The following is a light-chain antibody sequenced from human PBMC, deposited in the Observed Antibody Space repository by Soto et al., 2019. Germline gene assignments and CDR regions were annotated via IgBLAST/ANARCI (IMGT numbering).Light chain of an antibody. V-gene: IGKV1-5*03. CDR3: QQYSNYPWT. Sequence: DIQMTQSPSTLSASVGDRVTITCRASQSISSGLAWYQHKPGKAPKRLIYKASSLESGDPSRFSGSGSGTEFTLPISSLQPDDFATYYCQQYSNYPWTFGQGTKLEIK. J-gene: IGKJ1*01. CDR2: KAS. CDR1: QSISSG.